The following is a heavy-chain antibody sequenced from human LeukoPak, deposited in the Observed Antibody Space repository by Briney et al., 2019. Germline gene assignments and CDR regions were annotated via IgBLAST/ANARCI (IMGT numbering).Heavy chain of an antibody. J-gene: IGHJ4*02. CDR3: ARVMVRDPLPPK. CDR1: GFTFSSYG. Sequence: QTGGSLRLSCAASGFTFSSYGMHWVRQAPGKGLEWVAVISYDGSNKYYADSVKGRFTISRDNAKNSLYLQMNSLRAEDTAVYYCARVMVRDPLPPKWGQGTLVTVSS. D-gene: IGHD3-10*01. CDR2: ISYDGSNK. V-gene: IGHV3-30*03.